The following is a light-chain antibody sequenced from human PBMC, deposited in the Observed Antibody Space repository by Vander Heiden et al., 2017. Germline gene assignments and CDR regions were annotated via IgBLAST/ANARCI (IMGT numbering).Light chain of an antibody. Sequence: QSVLTQPPSASGTPGQRIAISCSGRTSNIGGNAVYWFQQLPGTAPKVLIYSNNRRPSGVPDRFSGSKSGTSASLAISGIQSEDEAHYYCAAWDDSLNGHVVFGGGTKLTVL. J-gene: IGLJ2*01. CDR1: TSNIGGNA. CDR3: AAWDDSLNGHVV. CDR2: SNN. V-gene: IGLV1-44*01.